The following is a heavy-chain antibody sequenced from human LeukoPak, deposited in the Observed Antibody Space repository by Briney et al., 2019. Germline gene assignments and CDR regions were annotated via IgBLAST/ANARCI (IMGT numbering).Heavy chain of an antibody. CDR2: MYYSGST. V-gene: IGHV4-39*01. CDR3: ARQYYDSTGYYYFDY. Sequence: SETLSLTCTVSGDSITGSSYYWGWIRQPPGKGLEWIGSMYYSGSTYSNPSLKSRVTISADTSKNQFSLKLKSVTAADTAVYYRARQYYDSTGYYYFDYWGQGTLVTVSS. J-gene: IGHJ4*02. CDR1: GDSITGSSYY. D-gene: IGHD3-22*01.